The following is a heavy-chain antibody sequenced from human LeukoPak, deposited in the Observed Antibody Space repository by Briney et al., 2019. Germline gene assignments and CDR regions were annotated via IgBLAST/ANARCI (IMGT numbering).Heavy chain of an antibody. CDR3: ARANFLYCSSSTCLFDY. V-gene: IGHV1-69*01. Sequence: ASVKVSCKASGGTFSSYAISWVRQAPGQGLEWMGGIIPIFGTASYAQKFQGRVTITADESTSTAYMEVSRLRSDDTAVYYCARANFLYCSSSTCLFDYWGQGTLVTVSS. CDR2: IIPIFGTA. J-gene: IGHJ4*02. D-gene: IGHD2-2*01. CDR1: GGTFSSYA.